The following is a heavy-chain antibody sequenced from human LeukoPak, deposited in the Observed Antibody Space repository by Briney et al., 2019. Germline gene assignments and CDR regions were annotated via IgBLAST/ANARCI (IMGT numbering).Heavy chain of an antibody. V-gene: IGHV4-59*01. D-gene: IGHD3-22*01. CDR2: IYYSGST. Sequence: SETLSLTRTVSGGSISSYYWSWIRQPPGKGLEWIGYIYYSGSTNYNPSLKSRVTISVDTSKNQFSLRLSSVTAADTAVYYCARIDTGYYYDSSAPSNWFDPWGQGILVTVTS. CDR3: ARIDTGYYYDSSAPSNWFDP. J-gene: IGHJ5*02. CDR1: GGSISSYY.